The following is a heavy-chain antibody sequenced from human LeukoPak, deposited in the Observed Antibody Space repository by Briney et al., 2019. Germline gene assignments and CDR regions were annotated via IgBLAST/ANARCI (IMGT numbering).Heavy chain of an antibody. D-gene: IGHD2-2*01. V-gene: IGHV3-23*01. CDR1: GFTFSSYA. J-gene: IGHJ4*02. Sequence: ARSLSPSCPVAGFTFSSYAMRWVRQAPGMMREWVSAISGSGGSTYYADSVKGRFTISRDKSKNTLYLQMNSLRAEDTAVYYCAKTLHIVVVPAATDYWGQGTLVTVSS. CDR2: ISGSGGST. CDR3: AKTLHIVVVPAATDY.